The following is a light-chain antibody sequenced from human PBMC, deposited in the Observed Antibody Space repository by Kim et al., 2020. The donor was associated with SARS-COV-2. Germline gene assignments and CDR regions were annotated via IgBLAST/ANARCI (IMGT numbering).Light chain of an antibody. Sequence: SYELTQPPSVSVFPGQTASITCSGDKLGDKYASWYQQKSGKSPVLVIYQDNKRPSGIPERFSGSNSGNTATLTISGTQAMDEADYYCQAWDSSSYVFGPG. V-gene: IGLV3-1*01. CDR1: KLGDKY. CDR3: QAWDSSSYV. J-gene: IGLJ1*01. CDR2: QDN.